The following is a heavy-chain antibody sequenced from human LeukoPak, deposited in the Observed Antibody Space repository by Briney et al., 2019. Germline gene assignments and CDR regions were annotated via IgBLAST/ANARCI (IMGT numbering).Heavy chain of an antibody. V-gene: IGHV3-11*04. CDR1: GFIFSNAW. CDR3: ARVPYDFWSGYYIWFDP. D-gene: IGHD3-3*01. Sequence: GGSLRLSCTASGFIFSNAWMSWVRQAPGKGLEWVSYISSSGSTIYYAGSVKGRFTISRDNAKNSLYLQMNSLRAEDTAVYYCARVPYDFWSGYYIWFDPWGQGTLVTVSS. J-gene: IGHJ5*02. CDR2: ISSSGSTI.